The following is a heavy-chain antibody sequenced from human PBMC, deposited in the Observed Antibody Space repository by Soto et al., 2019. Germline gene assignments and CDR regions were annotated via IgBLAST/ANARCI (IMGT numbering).Heavy chain of an antibody. D-gene: IGHD1-26*01. CDR2: IYYSGST. CDR1: GGSVRSGSYY. Sequence: QVQLQESGPGLVKASETLSLTCIVSGGSVRSGSYYWSWIRQPPGKGLEWIGYIYYSGSTNYNPSLKSRVTISVDTSKSEFSLLLSSVTAADTAVYYCAREGGGSYIDYWGQGTLLTVSS. V-gene: IGHV4-61*01. J-gene: IGHJ4*02. CDR3: AREGGGSYIDY.